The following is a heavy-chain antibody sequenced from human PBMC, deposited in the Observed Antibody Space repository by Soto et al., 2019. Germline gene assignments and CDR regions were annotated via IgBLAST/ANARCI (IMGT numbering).Heavy chain of an antibody. J-gene: IGHJ4*02. CDR1: GGSISSGTYY. Sequence: SETLSLTCTVSGGSISSGTYYWSWIRQHPEKGLEWIGYIYYSGSTYYNPSLKNRVTIPLDTSKNQFSLKLSSVTAADTAVYYCARGIGNYGSGSHDYWGQGTLVTV. CDR3: ARGIGNYGSGSHDY. CDR2: IYYSGST. D-gene: IGHD3-10*01. V-gene: IGHV4-31*03.